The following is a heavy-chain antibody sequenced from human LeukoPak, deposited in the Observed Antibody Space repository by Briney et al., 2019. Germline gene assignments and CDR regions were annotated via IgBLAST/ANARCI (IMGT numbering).Heavy chain of an antibody. D-gene: IGHD3-9*01. V-gene: IGHV3-23*01. CDR3: ARRAYDILTGYGGMKY. J-gene: IGHJ4*02. CDR1: GFTFSSYA. CDR2: ISGSGGST. Sequence: GGSLRLSCAASGFTFSSYAMSWVRQAPGKGLEWVSAISGSGGSTYYADSVKGRFTISRDNSKNTLYLQMNSLRAEDTAVYYCARRAYDILTGYGGMKYWGQGTLVTVSS.